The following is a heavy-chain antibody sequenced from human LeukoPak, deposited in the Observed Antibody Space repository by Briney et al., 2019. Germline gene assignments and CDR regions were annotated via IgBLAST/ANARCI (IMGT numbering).Heavy chain of an antibody. D-gene: IGHD3-10*01. CDR3: ALPLEMPGSLY. CDR1: GYTFTDYY. CDR2: INPNSGDS. J-gene: IGHJ4*02. V-gene: IGHV1-2*06. Sequence: ASVKVSCKASGYTFTDYYIHWVRQAPGQGLEWMGRINPNSGDSNYTQKFQGRVSMTRDTSISTAYMEVSRLKSDDTAVYYCALPLEMPGSLYWGQGALVTVSS.